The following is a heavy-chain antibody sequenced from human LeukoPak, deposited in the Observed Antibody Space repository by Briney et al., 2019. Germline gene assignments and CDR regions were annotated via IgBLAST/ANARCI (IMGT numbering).Heavy chain of an antibody. J-gene: IGHJ6*02. CDR2: XXXYXGSX. CDR1: GXTXXSXX. D-gene: IGHD3-10*02. CDR3: ARDVRSAGYYGLDV. Sequence: ASVKVSCKASGXTXXSXXISWXXXXXGQXXXXXXXXXXYXGSXXYGXKFQGRVTMTTDTSTSTAYMEVRSLRSDDTAVXYCARDVRSAGYYGLDVWGQGTTVTVSS. V-gene: IGHV1-18*01.